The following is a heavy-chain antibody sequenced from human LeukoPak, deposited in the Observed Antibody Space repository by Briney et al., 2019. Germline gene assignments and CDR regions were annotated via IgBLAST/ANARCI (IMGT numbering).Heavy chain of an antibody. CDR2: IYHSGST. V-gene: IGHV4-4*02. J-gene: IGHJ5*02. CDR1: GGSISSSNW. Sequence: SGTLSLTCAVSGGSISSSNWWSWVRQPPGKGLEWIGEIYHSGSTNYNPSLKSRVTISVDKSKNQFSLKLSSVTAADTAVYYCAREVLLWFGESDPDNWFDPWGQGTLVTVSS. D-gene: IGHD3-10*01. CDR3: AREVLLWFGESDPDNWFDP.